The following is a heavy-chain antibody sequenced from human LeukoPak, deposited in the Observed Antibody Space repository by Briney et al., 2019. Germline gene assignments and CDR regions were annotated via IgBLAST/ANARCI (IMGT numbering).Heavy chain of an antibody. V-gene: IGHV3-11*01. D-gene: IGHD6-19*01. CDR2: ISSSGSTI. Sequence: GGSLRLSCAASGFTFSDYYMSWIRQAPGKGLEWVSYISSSGSTIHYADSVKGRFTISRDNAKNSLYLQMNSLRAEDTAVYYCAVQQWLGPMDYWGQGTLVTVSS. CDR3: AVQQWLGPMDY. J-gene: IGHJ4*02. CDR1: GFTFSDYY.